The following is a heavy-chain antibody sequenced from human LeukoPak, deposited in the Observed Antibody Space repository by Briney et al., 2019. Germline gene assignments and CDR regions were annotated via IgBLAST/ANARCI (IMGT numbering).Heavy chain of an antibody. CDR2: IYSGGST. V-gene: IGHV3-53*01. J-gene: IGHJ4*02. D-gene: IGHD6-13*01. CDR1: GFTVSSNY. CDR3: ARDRYSSHPFDY. Sequence: GGSLRLSCAASGFTVSSNYMSWVRQAPGKGLEWVSVIYSGGSTYYADSVKGRFTISRDNSKNTLYLQMNSLRAEDTAVYYCARDRYSSHPFDYWGQGTLVTVSS.